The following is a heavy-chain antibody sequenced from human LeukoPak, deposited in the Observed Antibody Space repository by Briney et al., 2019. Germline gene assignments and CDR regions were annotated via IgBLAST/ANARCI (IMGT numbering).Heavy chain of an antibody. D-gene: IGHD2-21*01. CDR3: AKDSDSDQAYCGGDCFGGLPDY. CDR2: IRYDGSNK. CDR1: GLTFSSYG. J-gene: IGHJ4*02. V-gene: IGHV3-30*02. Sequence: GGSLRLSCAASGLTFSSYGMHWVRQAPGKGLEWVAFIRYDGSNKYYADSVKGRFTISRDNSKNTLYLQMNSLRAEDTAVYYCAKDSDSDQAYCGGDCFGGLPDYWGQGTLVTVSS.